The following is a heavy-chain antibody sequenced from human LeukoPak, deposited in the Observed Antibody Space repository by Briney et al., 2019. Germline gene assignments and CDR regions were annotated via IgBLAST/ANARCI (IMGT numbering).Heavy chain of an antibody. Sequence: ASVRVSCKTSGYTFTGYYMHWVRQAPGQGLEWMGWINPHSGGTNYAQKFQGRVTMTRDTSISTAYMELSRLRSDDTAVYYCARALDSSGWYKVRWFDPWGQGTLVTVSS. CDR3: ARALDSSGWYKVRWFDP. V-gene: IGHV1-2*02. J-gene: IGHJ5*02. CDR2: INPHSGGT. CDR1: GYTFTGYY. D-gene: IGHD6-19*01.